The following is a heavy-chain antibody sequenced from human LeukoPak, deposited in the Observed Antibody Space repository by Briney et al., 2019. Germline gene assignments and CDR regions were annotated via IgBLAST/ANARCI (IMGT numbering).Heavy chain of an antibody. D-gene: IGHD6-13*01. CDR1: GYTFTSYD. J-gene: IGHJ6*02. CDR3: ARGRSGDSSSWYYYYYGMDV. Sequence: ASVKVSCKASGYTFTSYDINWVRQATEQGLEWMGWMNPNSGNTGYAQKFQGRVTMTRNTSISTAYMELSSLRSEDTAVYYCARGRSGDSSSWYYYYYGMDVWGQGTTVTVSS. V-gene: IGHV1-8*01. CDR2: MNPNSGNT.